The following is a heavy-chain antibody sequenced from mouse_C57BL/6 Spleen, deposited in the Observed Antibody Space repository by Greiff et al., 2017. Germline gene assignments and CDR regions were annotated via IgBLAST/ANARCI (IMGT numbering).Heavy chain of an antibody. CDR3: ARVSYYYGSSYGDYYAMDY. CDR1: GYTFTSYW. Sequence: QVQLQQPGAELVRPGTSVKLSCKASGYTFTSYWMHWVKQRPGQGLEWIGVIDPSDSYTNYNQKFKGKATLTVDTSSSTAYMQLSSLTSEDAAVYYCARVSYYYGSSYGDYYAMDYWGQGTSVTVSS. CDR2: IDPSDSYT. D-gene: IGHD1-1*01. J-gene: IGHJ4*01. V-gene: IGHV1-59*01.